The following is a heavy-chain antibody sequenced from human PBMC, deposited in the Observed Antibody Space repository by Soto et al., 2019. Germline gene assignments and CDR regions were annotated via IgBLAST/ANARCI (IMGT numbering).Heavy chain of an antibody. CDR2: IFHSGST. D-gene: IGHD5-12*01. CDR3: ARDGPDGYNLGY. CDR1: GVSISSGSW. Sequence: QMQESGPGLVEPSGTLSLTCDVSGVSISSGSWWSWVRQPPGKGLEWIGEIFHSGSTKYNPSLKSRVTISVYNSKNHFSLRVTSVTAAETAVYYCARDGPDGYNLGYWGQGTLVTVSS. V-gene: IGHV4-4*02. J-gene: IGHJ4*02.